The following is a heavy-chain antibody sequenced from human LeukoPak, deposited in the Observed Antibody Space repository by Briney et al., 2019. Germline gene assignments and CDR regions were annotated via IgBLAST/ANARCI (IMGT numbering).Heavy chain of an antibody. J-gene: IGHJ5*02. CDR1: GYSFTSYW. CDR3: ARSTYYDFWSGYYDYNWFDP. V-gene: IGHV5-51*01. D-gene: IGHD3-3*01. Sequence: GESLKISCKGSGYSFTSYWIGWVRQMPGKGLEWMGIIHPGDSDTRYSPSFQGQVTISADKSISTAYLQWSSLKASDTAMYYCARSTYYDFWSGYYDYNWFDPWGQGTLVTVSS. CDR2: IHPGDSDT.